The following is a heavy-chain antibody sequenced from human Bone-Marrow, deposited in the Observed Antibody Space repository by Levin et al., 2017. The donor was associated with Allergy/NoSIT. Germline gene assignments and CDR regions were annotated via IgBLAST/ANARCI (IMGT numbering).Heavy chain of an antibody. CDR2: IYYSGST. CDR1: GGSIGTYY. Sequence: SQTLSLTCTVSGGSIGTYYWSWIRPPPGKGLEWIGYIYYSGSTNYNPSLKSRVTISVDTSKNQFSLKLSSVTAADTAIYYCARVKVGATFLCDYWGQGTLVTVSS. V-gene: IGHV4-59*01. D-gene: IGHD1-26*01. CDR3: ARVKVGATFLCDY. J-gene: IGHJ4*02.